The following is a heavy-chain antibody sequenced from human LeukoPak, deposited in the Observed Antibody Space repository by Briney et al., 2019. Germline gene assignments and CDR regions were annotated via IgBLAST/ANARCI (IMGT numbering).Heavy chain of an antibody. CDR2: IIPIFGTA. V-gene: IGHV1-69*05. Sequence: ASVKVSCKASGGTFSSYAIGWVRQAPGQGLEWMGGIIPIFGTANYAQKFQGRVTITTDESTSTAYMELSSLRSEDTAVYYCARSVVDTIGHYFDYWGQGALVTVSS. J-gene: IGHJ4*02. D-gene: IGHD3-3*01. CDR3: ARSVVDTIGHYFDY. CDR1: GGTFSSYA.